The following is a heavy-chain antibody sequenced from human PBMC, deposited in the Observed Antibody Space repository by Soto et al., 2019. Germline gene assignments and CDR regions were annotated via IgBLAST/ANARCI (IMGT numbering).Heavy chain of an antibody. D-gene: IGHD3-3*01. Sequence: SETLSLTCTVSGGSISSSSYYWGWIRQPPGKGLEWIGSIYYSGSTYYNPSLKSRVTISVDTSKNQFSLKLSSVTAADTAVYYCARNQYYDFWSGYSQALNWFDPWGQGTLVTVSS. J-gene: IGHJ5*02. CDR3: ARNQYYDFWSGYSQALNWFDP. V-gene: IGHV4-39*01. CDR1: GGSISSSSYY. CDR2: IYYSGST.